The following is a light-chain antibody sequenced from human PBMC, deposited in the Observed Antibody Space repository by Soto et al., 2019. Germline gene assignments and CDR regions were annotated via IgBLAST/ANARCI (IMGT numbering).Light chain of an antibody. CDR3: QQAYSFPIT. V-gene: IGKV1-5*03. Sequence: DVQVPQSPYTLSGSVGDRFTITGRASQTISSWLAWYQQKPGKAPKLLIYKASTLKSGVPSRFSGSGSGTDFTLTINSLQPEDFATYYCQQAYSFPITFCQGTRLEIK. J-gene: IGKJ5*01. CDR2: KAS. CDR1: QTISSW.